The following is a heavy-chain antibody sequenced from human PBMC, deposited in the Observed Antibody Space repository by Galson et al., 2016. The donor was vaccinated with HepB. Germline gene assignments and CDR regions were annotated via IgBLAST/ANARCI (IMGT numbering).Heavy chain of an antibody. CDR2: VSWNSASI. J-gene: IGHJ6*02. CDR1: GFKFREYV. V-gene: IGHV3-9*01. Sequence: SLRLSCAASGFKFREYVMHWVRQAPGKGLEWVSSVSWNSASIGYADSVKGRFTISRDNAQNALYLQMNSLRAEDTALYYCVKAISEHINYFHYVFDVWGQGTTVTVSS. D-gene: IGHD4-11*01. CDR3: VKAISEHINYFHYVFDV.